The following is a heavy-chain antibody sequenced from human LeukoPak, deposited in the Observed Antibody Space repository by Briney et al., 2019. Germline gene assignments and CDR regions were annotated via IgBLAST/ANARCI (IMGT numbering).Heavy chain of an antibody. Sequence: GGSLRLSCAASGFTFSSYSMNWVRQAPGKGLEWVSSISSSSSYIYYADSVKGRFTISRDNAKNSLYLQMNSLRAEDTAVYYCAREGTGFGFDPWSQGTLVTVSS. CDR3: AREGTGFGFDP. V-gene: IGHV3-21*01. CDR1: GFTFSSYS. J-gene: IGHJ5*02. CDR2: ISSSSSYI. D-gene: IGHD2-8*02.